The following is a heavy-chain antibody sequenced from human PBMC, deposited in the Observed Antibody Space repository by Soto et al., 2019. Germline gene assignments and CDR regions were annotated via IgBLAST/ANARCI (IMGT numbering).Heavy chain of an antibody. CDR3: ATVRWELHDAFDI. CDR2: IYHSGMT. Sequence: QVQLQESGPGLVKPSQTLSLTCTVSGGSISTGGYYWSWIRQHPGWGLEWIGYIYHSGMTFSNPSLQSRVAISIDTSENQFSLKLSSVTAADTAVYYCATVRWELHDAFDIWGHGTMVSVSS. D-gene: IGHD4-17*01. J-gene: IGHJ3*02. V-gene: IGHV4-31*03. CDR1: GGSISTGGYY.